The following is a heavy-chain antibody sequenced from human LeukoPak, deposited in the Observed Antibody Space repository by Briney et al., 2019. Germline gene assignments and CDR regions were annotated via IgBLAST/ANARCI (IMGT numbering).Heavy chain of an antibody. V-gene: IGHV4-39*01. CDR2: IYYSGST. Sequence: SETLSLTCTVSGGSISSSSYYWGWIRQPPGKGLEWIGSIYYSGSTYYNPSLKSRVTISVDTSKNQFSLKLSSVTAADTAVYYCARHPGRWGYFLWGQGTLATVSS. CDR3: ARHPGRWGYFL. D-gene: IGHD3-22*01. CDR1: GGSISSSSYY. J-gene: IGHJ4*02.